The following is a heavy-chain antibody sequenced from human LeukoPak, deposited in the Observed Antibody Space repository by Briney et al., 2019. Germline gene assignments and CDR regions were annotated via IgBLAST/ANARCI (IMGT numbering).Heavy chain of an antibody. J-gene: IGHJ3*01. V-gene: IGHV3-13*01. Sequence: GGSLRLSCVASGFTFSRTAMHWIRQPIGKGLEWVSGIGFQSGIHYLDSVKGRFTVSRENAQNSLYLQVNSLTAGDTAAYYCVREVYSSGRAPVFDFSGQGTTVTVSS. D-gene: IGHD3-22*01. CDR1: GFTFSRTA. CDR2: IGFQSGI. CDR3: VREVYSSGRAPVFDF.